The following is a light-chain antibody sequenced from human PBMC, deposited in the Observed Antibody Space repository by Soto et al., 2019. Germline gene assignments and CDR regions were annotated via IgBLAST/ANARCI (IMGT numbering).Light chain of an antibody. CDR2: DAS. V-gene: IGKV3-11*01. CDR1: QSVGSY. Sequence: EIVLTQSPATLSLSPGERVILSCRASQSVGSYLAWFQQKPGQAPRLLIYDASNRATGIPARFSGSGSGTDFTRTISSLESEDSAIYYCQQRSNWPPGFTFGPGTKVDIK. CDR3: QQRSNWPPGFT. J-gene: IGKJ3*01.